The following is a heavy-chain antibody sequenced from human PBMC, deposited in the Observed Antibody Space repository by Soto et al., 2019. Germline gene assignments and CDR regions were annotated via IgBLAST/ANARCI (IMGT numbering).Heavy chain of an antibody. CDR3: AKDVRYSSGWYAYFDY. D-gene: IGHD6-19*01. J-gene: IGHJ4*02. CDR2: ISGSGGST. Sequence: PGGSLRLSCAASGFTFSSYAMSWVRQAPGKGLEWVSAISGSGGSTYYADSVKGRFTIFRDNSKNTLYLQMNSLRAEDTAVYYCAKDVRYSSGWYAYFDYWGQGTLVTVSS. CDR1: GFTFSSYA. V-gene: IGHV3-23*01.